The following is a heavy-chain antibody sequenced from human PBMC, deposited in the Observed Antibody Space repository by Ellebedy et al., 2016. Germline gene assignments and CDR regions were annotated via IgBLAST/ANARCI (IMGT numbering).Heavy chain of an antibody. V-gene: IGHV1-69*06. D-gene: IGHD3-3*01. CDR3: ARGIDIWSGYSAYGMDV. Sequence: SSVKVSCKASGGNFKSFAISWVRQAPGQGLEWMGTIIPVFDSPNYAQKLQGKVTISADKSTNTAYMELTSLRSDDTAVYYCARGIDIWSGYSAYGMDVWGQGTTVTVSS. CDR1: GGNFKSFA. J-gene: IGHJ6*02. CDR2: IIPVFDSP.